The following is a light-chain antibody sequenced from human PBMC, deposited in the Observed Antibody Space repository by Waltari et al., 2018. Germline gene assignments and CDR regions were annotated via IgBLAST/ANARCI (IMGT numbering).Light chain of an antibody. CDR2: DVS. CDR3: QQRSNWPLT. J-gene: IGKJ4*01. Sequence: EVVLTQSPATLSLSPGESATLSCRASQSVRSYLAWYQQKPGQAPRLLMYDVSNRATCIPARFSGSGSGTDFTLTISSPEPEDSAVYFCQQRSNWPLTFGGGTKVEIK. CDR1: QSVRSY. V-gene: IGKV3-11*01.